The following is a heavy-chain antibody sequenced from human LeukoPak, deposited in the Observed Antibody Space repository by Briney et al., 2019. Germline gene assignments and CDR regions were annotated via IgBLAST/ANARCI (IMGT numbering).Heavy chain of an antibody. CDR2: LSAYNGNT. V-gene: IGHV1-18*01. CDR3: ARLSGYYINDAFDI. J-gene: IGHJ3*02. Sequence: ASVKVSCKASGYTFTSYGISWVRQAPGQGLEWMGWLSAYNGNTNYAQKLQGRVTMTTDTSTSTAYMELRSLRSDDTAVYYCARLSGYYINDAFDIWGQGTMVTVSS. D-gene: IGHD3-3*01. CDR1: GYTFTSYG.